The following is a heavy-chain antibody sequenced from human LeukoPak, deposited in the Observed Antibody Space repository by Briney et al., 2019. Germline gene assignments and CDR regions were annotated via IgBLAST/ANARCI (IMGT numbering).Heavy chain of an antibody. CDR2: IWYDGSNK. D-gene: IGHD1-26*01. CDR1: GFTFSSYG. V-gene: IGHV3-33*01. Sequence: GGSLRLSCAASGFTFSSYGMQWVRQAPGKGLEWVAVIWYDGSNKYYADSVKGRFTISRDNSKNTLYLQMNSLRAEDTAVYYCARDSGSYYTPAYFDYWGQGTLVTVSS. J-gene: IGHJ4*02. CDR3: ARDSGSYYTPAYFDY.